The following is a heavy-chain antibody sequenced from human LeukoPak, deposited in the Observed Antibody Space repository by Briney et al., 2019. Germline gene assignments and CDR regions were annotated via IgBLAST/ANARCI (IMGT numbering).Heavy chain of an antibody. D-gene: IGHD3-16*02. J-gene: IGHJ3*02. Sequence: ASVTVSCKASGYTFTGYYMHWVRQAPGQGLEWMGWINPNSGGTNYAQKFQGRVTMTRDTSISTAYMELSRLRSDDTAVYYCARMITFGGVIVRDAFDIWGQGTMVTVSS. CDR3: ARMITFGGVIVRDAFDI. V-gene: IGHV1-2*02. CDR2: INPNSGGT. CDR1: GYTFTGYY.